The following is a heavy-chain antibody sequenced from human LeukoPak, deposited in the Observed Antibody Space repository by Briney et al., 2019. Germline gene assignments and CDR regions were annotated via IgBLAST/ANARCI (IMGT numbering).Heavy chain of an antibody. J-gene: IGHJ4*02. CDR1: GFTFSSYA. D-gene: IGHD6-19*01. CDR2: ISGSGGST. CDR3: AKGGYSSGWYEAPTFDY. V-gene: IGHV3-23*01. Sequence: HTGGSLRLSCAASGFTFSSYAMSWVRQAPGKGLEWVSAISGSGGSTYYADSVKGRFTISRDNSKNTLYLQMNSLRAEDTAVYYCAKGGYSSGWYEAPTFDYWGQGTLVTVSS.